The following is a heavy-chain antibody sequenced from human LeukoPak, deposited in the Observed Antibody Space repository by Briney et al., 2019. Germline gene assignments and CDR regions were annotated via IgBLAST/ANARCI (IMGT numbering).Heavy chain of an antibody. CDR3: AELGITMIGGV. CDR2: ISSSSSTI. D-gene: IGHD3-10*02. Sequence: GGSLRLSCAASGFTFVSYNMNWVRQAPGKGLEWVSYISSSSSTIYYADSVKGRFTISRDNAKNSLYLQMNSLRAKDTAVYYCAELGITMIGGVWGKGTTVTISS. J-gene: IGHJ6*04. V-gene: IGHV3-48*04. CDR1: GFTFVSYN.